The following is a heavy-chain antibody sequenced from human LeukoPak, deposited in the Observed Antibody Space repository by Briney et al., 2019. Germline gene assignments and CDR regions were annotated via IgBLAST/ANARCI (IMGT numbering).Heavy chain of an antibody. D-gene: IGHD3-22*01. Sequence: PGGSLRLSCVASGFTFSSYSMNWVRQAPGKGLEWVSYISSSSDSIYYADSVKGRFTISRDNSKNTLFLQMNRLRAEDTAVYYCARDCSDSSSDYYPLGYWGQGTLVTVSS. CDR3: ARDCSDSSSDYYPLGY. CDR1: GFTFSSYS. CDR2: ISSSSDSI. V-gene: IGHV3-48*01. J-gene: IGHJ4*02.